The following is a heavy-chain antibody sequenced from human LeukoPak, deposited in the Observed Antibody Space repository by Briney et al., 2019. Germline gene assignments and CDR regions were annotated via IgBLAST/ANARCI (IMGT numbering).Heavy chain of an antibody. CDR2: IYTSGST. D-gene: IGHD3-10*01. CDR1: GGSISSGSYY. Sequence: SETLSLTCTVSGGSISSGSYYWSWIRQPAGKGLEWIGRIYTSGSTNYNPSLKSRVTISLDTSKNQFSLKMSSVTAADTAVYYCAGNYYGSGSYYSEDRYWGQGTLVTVSS. V-gene: IGHV4-61*02. CDR3: AGNYYGSGSYYSEDRY. J-gene: IGHJ4*02.